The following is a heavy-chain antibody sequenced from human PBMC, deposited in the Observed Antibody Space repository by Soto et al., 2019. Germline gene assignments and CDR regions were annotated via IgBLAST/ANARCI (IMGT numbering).Heavy chain of an antibody. J-gene: IGHJ3*02. Sequence: ASVKVSCKASGYILSSYNMHWVRQAPGQGLEWMGIINPSGGRTSYAQKFQDRVTMTRDTSTNTVYMELSSLRSDDTAVYYCAIGWYYGSGRNMVFDIWGQGTMVTV. CDR2: INPSGGRT. V-gene: IGHV1-46*03. CDR3: AIGWYYGSGRNMVFDI. D-gene: IGHD3-10*01. CDR1: GYILSSYN.